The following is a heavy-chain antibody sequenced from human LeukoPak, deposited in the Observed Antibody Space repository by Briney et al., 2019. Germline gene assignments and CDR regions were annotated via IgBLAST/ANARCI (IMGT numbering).Heavy chain of an antibody. V-gene: IGHV3-9*01. Sequence: GGSLRLSCAASGFTFDDYAMHWVRQAPGKGLEWVSGISWNSGSIGYADSVKGRFTISRDNAKNSLYLQMNSLRAEDTALYYCAKGGQWLAPRWFDPWGQGTLVTVSS. CDR1: GFTFDDYA. D-gene: IGHD6-19*01. CDR2: ISWNSGSI. J-gene: IGHJ5*02. CDR3: AKGGQWLAPRWFDP.